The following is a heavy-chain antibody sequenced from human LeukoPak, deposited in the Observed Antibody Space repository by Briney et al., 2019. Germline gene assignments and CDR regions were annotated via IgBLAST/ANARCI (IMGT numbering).Heavy chain of an antibody. J-gene: IGHJ4*02. CDR1: GGSFSGYY. CDR2: INHSGST. D-gene: IGHD5-18*01. Sequence: SETLSLTCAVYGGSFSGYYWSWIRQPPGXXLEWIGEINHSGSTNYNPSLKSRVTISVDTSKNQFSLKLSSVTAADTAVYYCARGGIQLWLRPETFDYWGQGTLVTVSS. CDR3: ARGGIQLWLRPETFDY. V-gene: IGHV4-34*01.